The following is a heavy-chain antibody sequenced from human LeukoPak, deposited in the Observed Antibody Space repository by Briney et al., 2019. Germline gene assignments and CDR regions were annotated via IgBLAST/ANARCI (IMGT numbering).Heavy chain of an antibody. V-gene: IGHV1-2*02. CDR2: INPNGGGT. D-gene: IGHD3-16*01. J-gene: IGHJ4*02. CDR1: GDIFSNNA. Sequence: ASVKVSCKTSGDIFSNNAIGWVRQVPGQGLESMGWINPNGGGTYYAQKFQGRVTMTRDTSISTAYMELSRLGSDDTAVYYCARDSTLRPFDYWGQGTLVTVSS. CDR3: ARDSTLRPFDY.